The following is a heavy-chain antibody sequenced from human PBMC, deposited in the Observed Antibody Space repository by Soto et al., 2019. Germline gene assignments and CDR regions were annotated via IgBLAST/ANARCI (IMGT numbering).Heavy chain of an antibody. CDR1: GFTFSSYA. D-gene: IGHD6-6*01. Sequence: GLSLRLSCSASGFTFSSYALSWVHQAPGKGLEWVSAISGSGGSTYYADSVKGRFTISRDNSKNTLYLQMNSLRAEDTAVYYCAKGVAARPKWFDPWGQGTLVTVSS. J-gene: IGHJ5*02. CDR2: ISGSGGST. V-gene: IGHV3-23*01. CDR3: AKGVAARPKWFDP.